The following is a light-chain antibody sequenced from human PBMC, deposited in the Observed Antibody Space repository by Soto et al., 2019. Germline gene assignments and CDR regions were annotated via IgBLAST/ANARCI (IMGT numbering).Light chain of an antibody. V-gene: IGKV3-11*01. CDR3: LQRSDWPWT. CDR2: EAS. CDR1: QSVSSY. Sequence: EIVLTQSPATLSLSPGERATLSCRASQSVSSYLAWYQQKPGQAPRLLMYEASNRATGIPARFSGGGSGTDFTLTISSLEPEDFAVYYCLQRSDWPWTFGQGTKVDIK. J-gene: IGKJ1*01.